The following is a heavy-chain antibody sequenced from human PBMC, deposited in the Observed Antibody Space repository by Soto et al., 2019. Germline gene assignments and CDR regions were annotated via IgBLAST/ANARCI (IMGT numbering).Heavy chain of an antibody. CDR3: AKNGQPPYYFYGMDV. Sequence: GASVKVSCKTSGYTFSRFGISWVRQAPGQGLERMGWISGYNGDTNYAQKVQGRVTMTIDTPTYTAYMELRSLTSDDTAIYYCAKNGQPPYYFYGMDVWG. V-gene: IGHV1-18*01. J-gene: IGHJ6*02. D-gene: IGHD2-8*01. CDR1: GYTFSRFG. CDR2: ISGYNGDT.